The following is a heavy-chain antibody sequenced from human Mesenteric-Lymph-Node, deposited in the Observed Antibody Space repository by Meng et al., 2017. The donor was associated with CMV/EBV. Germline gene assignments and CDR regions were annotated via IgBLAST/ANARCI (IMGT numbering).Heavy chain of an antibody. CDR3: ARAGRGGRSFDY. V-gene: IGHV6-1*01. D-gene: IGHD5-12*01. J-gene: IGHJ4*02. CDR2: TYYRSKWYI. CDR1: GDSVSSNSAA. Sequence: SQTLSLTCAISGDSVSSNSAAWNWIRQSPSRGLEWLGRTYYRSKWYIDYAVSVKSRITINSDTSKNQFALQLNSVTPDDTAVYYCARAGRGGRSFDYWGPGTLVTVSS.